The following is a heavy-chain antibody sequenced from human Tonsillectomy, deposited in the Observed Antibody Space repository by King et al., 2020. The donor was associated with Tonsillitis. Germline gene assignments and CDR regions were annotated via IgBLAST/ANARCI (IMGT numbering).Heavy chain of an antibody. J-gene: IGHJ4*02. CDR1: GFTFSTFG. V-gene: IGHV3-33*01. Sequence: VQLVESGGGVVQPGKSLRLSCAASGFTFSTFGMHWVRQAPGKGLEWVALIYSDGTKKYYADSVQGRFTISRDNSKNTLYLQMSSLRAEDTAVYYCARDSYGDYVNFGYWGLGTLVTVSS. CDR3: ARDSYGDYVNFGY. D-gene: IGHD4-17*01. CDR2: IYSDGTKK.